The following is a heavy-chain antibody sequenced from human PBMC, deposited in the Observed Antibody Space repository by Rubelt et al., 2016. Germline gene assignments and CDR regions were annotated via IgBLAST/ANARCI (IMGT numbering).Heavy chain of an antibody. J-gene: IGHJ6*02. V-gene: IGHV1-3*01. CDR2: INAGNGNT. D-gene: IGHD6-13*01. Sequence: MHWVRQAPGQRLEWMGWINAGNGNTKYSQKFQGRVTITADKSTSTAYMELSSLRSEDTAVYYCARAGYSSTTYYYYGMDVWGQGTTVTVSS. CDR3: ARAGYSSTTYYYYGMDV.